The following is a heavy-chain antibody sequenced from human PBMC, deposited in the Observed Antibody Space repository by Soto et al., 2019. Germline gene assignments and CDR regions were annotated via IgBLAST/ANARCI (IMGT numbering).Heavy chain of an antibody. CDR2: IYYSGST. J-gene: IGHJ5*02. D-gene: IGHD3-10*01. Sequence: QVQLQESGPGLVKPSQTLSLTCTVSGGSISSGGYYWSWIRQHPGKGLEWIGYIYYSGSTYYNPYLKSRVTISVDTSKNQFSLKLSSVTAADTAVYYCAREERSYGSGSYIGIDPWGQGTLVTVSS. CDR1: GGSISSGGYY. V-gene: IGHV4-31*03. CDR3: AREERSYGSGSYIGIDP.